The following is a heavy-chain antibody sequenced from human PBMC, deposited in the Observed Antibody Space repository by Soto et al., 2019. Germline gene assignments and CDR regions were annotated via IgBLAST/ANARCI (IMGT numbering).Heavy chain of an antibody. CDR2: INPNSGAT. J-gene: IGHJ4*02. CDR3: AREGGDIVQMVYALPWY. V-gene: IGHV1-2*02. Sequence: QVHLVQSGAEVKKPGASVKVSCKASGYTFTDYYMHWVRQAPGQWLEWMGWINPNSGATSYAQRFQGRVTMTRDTSISTAYMELSRLTSDDTAVYYCAREGGDIVQMVYALPWYWGQGTLVTVSS. CDR1: GYTFTDYY. D-gene: IGHD2-8*01.